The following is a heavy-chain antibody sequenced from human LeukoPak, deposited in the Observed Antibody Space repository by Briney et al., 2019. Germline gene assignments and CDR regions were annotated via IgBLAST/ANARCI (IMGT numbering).Heavy chain of an antibody. V-gene: IGHV3-21*01. CDR1: GFTFSSYS. D-gene: IGHD3-10*01. CDR2: ISSSSSYI. Sequence: GGSLRLSCAASGFTFSSYSMNWVRQAPGKGLEWVSSISSSSSYIYYADSVKGRFTISRDNAKNSLYPQMNSLRAEDTAVYYCAGRPSYQVRGVIDYWGQGTLVTVSS. J-gene: IGHJ4*02. CDR3: AGRPSYQVRGVIDY.